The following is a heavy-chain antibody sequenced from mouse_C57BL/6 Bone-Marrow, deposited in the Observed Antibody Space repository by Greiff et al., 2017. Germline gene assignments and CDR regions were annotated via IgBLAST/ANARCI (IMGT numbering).Heavy chain of an antibody. CDR2: FDPENGDT. CDR3: TTVVHY. D-gene: IGHD1-1*01. CDR1: GFNIKDDY. V-gene: IGHV14-4*01. J-gene: IGHJ2*01. Sequence: VHVKQSGAELVRPGASVTLSCTASGFNIKDDYMHWVKQRPEQGLEWIGWFDPENGDTEYASKFQGKATITADTSSNTAYLQLSSLTSEDTAVYYCTTVVHYWGQGTTLTVSS.